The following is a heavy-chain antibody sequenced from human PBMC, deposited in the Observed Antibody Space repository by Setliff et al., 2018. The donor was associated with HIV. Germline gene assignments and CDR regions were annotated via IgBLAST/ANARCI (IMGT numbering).Heavy chain of an antibody. CDR2: IHTSGIT. J-gene: IGHJ4*02. V-gene: IGHV4-4*08. CDR3: ARVGYHGSGRYSFDY. D-gene: IGHD3-10*01. Sequence: LSLPFSVYGESFSGYYWNWIRPPPGKGLEWIGHIHTSGITTSNPSLKSRVTISADTSKNQFSLNLSSVTAAETAVYYCARVGYHGSGRYSFDYWGQGTLVTVSS. CDR1: GESFSGYY.